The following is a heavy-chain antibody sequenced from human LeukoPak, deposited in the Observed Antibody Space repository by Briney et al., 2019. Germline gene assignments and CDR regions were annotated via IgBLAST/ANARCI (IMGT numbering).Heavy chain of an antibody. D-gene: IGHD4-17*01. J-gene: IGHJ5*02. CDR3: AKGARVTTRSWFDP. Sequence: GGSQRLPCAASGFTFRDYAMSWVRQAPGKGLEWVSVISGSGGSTYYADSVKGRFTISRDNSQNTLYLQMSSLRVDDTAIYYCAKGARVTTRSWFDPWGQGTLVTVSS. CDR2: ISGSGGST. V-gene: IGHV3-23*01. CDR1: GFTFRDYA.